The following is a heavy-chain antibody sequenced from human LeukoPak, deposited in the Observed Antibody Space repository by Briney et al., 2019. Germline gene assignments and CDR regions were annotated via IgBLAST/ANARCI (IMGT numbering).Heavy chain of an antibody. V-gene: IGHV3-30*18. Sequence: GGSLRLSCAASGFTFSSYGMHWVRQAPGKGLEWVAVISEDGSNKYYADSVKGRFTISRDNSKNTLYLQMNSLRAEDTGVYYCAKVEYYDFWSGYYSLFHYYYGMDVWGQGTTVTVSS. J-gene: IGHJ6*02. CDR2: ISEDGSNK. D-gene: IGHD3-3*01. CDR1: GFTFSSYG. CDR3: AKVEYYDFWSGYYSLFHYYYGMDV.